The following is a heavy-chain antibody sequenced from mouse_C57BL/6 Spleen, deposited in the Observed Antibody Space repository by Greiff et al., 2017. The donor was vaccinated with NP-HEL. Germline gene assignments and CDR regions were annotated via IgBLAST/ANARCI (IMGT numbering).Heavy chain of an antibody. V-gene: IGHV10-1*01. CDR3: VRLDSSGSPAWFAY. CDR1: GFSFNTYA. CDR2: IRSKSNNYAT. Sequence: EVKLVESGGGLVQPKGSLKLSCAASGFSFNTYAMNWVRQAPGKGLEWVARIRSKSNNYATYYADSVKDRFTISRDDSESMLYLQMNNLKTEDTAMYYCVRLDSSGSPAWFAYWGQGTLVTVSA. D-gene: IGHD3-2*02. J-gene: IGHJ3*01.